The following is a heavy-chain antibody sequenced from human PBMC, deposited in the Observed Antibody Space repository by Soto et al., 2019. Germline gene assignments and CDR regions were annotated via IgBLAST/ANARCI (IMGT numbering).Heavy chain of an antibody. J-gene: IGHJ4*02. Sequence: QVQMGQSGAEVKKPGSSVKVSCKASGGTFSSYAINWVRQAPGQGLEWMGAFVPIVGTADYAQKFQGRVTITAYESTNTAYMELSSLTSEDTAVYYCAIGSTFSGEFEFWGQGTLVSVSS. D-gene: IGHD1-26*01. V-gene: IGHV1-69*01. CDR3: AIGSTFSGEFEF. CDR1: GGTFSSYA. CDR2: FVPIVGTA.